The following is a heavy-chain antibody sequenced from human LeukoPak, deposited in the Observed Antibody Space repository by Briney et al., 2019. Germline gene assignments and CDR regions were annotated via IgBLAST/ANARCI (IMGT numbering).Heavy chain of an antibody. V-gene: IGHV2-5*02. J-gene: IGHJ4*02. Sequence: SGPTLVKPTPTLTLTCTFSGFSFSTSGVGVGWIRQPPGKALEWLSLIFWDDNKRYSPSLKSRLTITKDTSKKQVVLTMTNMDPVDTATYYCAHSAEITTIFAFDYWGQGSLVTVSS. CDR2: IFWDDNK. CDR3: AHSAEITTIFAFDY. CDR1: GFSFSTSGVG. D-gene: IGHD5-24*01.